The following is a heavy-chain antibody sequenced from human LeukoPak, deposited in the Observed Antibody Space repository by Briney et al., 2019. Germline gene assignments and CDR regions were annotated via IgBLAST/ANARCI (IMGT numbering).Heavy chain of an antibody. CDR1: GYTFTGYY. CDR2: INPNSGDT. Sequence: ASVKVSCKASGYTFTGYYMHWVGQAPGQGLEWMGWINPNSGDTNYAQNFQGRVTMTRDTSISTAYMELGRLRSDDTAVYYCARGQANDYGDYAGWGHWGQGTLVTVSS. J-gene: IGHJ4*02. CDR3: ARGQANDYGDYAGWGH. V-gene: IGHV1-2*02. D-gene: IGHD4-17*01.